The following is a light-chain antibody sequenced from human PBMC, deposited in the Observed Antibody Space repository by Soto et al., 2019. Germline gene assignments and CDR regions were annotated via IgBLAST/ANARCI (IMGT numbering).Light chain of an antibody. V-gene: IGLV2-23*02. CDR1: GSDVGNYIL. Sequence: QSVLTQPASVSGSPGQSITISCTGTGSDVGNYILVSWYQQHPGKAPKLIIYEVSERPSGVSDRFSGSKSDNTASLTISGLQAEDEADYYCCSYAGGTSWVFGGGTKVTVL. J-gene: IGLJ3*02. CDR3: CSYAGGTSWV. CDR2: EVS.